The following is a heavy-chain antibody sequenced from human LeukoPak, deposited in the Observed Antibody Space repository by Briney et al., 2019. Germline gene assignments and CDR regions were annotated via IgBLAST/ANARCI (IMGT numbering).Heavy chain of an antibody. CDR1: GGTFSSYA. J-gene: IGHJ4*02. Sequence: VASVTVSCKASGGTFSSYAISWVRQAPGQGLEWMGGIIPIFGTANYAQKFQGRVTITADKSTSTAYMELSSLRSEDTAVYYCASTSGYSSSWFYFDYWGQGTLVTVSS. D-gene: IGHD6-13*01. CDR3: ASTSGYSSSWFYFDY. V-gene: IGHV1-69*06. CDR2: IIPIFGTA.